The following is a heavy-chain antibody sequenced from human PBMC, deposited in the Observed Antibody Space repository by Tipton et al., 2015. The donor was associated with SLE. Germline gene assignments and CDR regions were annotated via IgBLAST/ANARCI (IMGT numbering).Heavy chain of an antibody. V-gene: IGHV4-39*07. CDR1: GGSITSNGVH. D-gene: IGHD2-15*01. CDR2: IYYDETT. CDR3: VKSVVVVSPRDYYYYMDV. J-gene: IGHJ6*03. Sequence: TLSLTCSVAGGSITSNGVHWAWIRQPPGKGLEWIGSIYYDETTYYNPSLRRRLTLSVDTSKDQFSLKLNSVTAADTGVYYCVKSVVVVSPRDYYYYMDVWGKETTVTVSS.